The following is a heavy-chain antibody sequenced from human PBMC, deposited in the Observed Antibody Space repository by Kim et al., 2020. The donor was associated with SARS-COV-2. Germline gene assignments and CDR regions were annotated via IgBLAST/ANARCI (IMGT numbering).Heavy chain of an antibody. CDR3: ARKGYCSSTSCSGGWFDP. CDR1: GGSISSSSYY. V-gene: IGHV4-39*01. D-gene: IGHD2-2*01. Sequence: SEILSLTCTVSGGSISSSSYYWGWIRQPPGKGLEWIGSIYYSGSTYYNPSLKSRVTISVDTSKNQFSLKLSSVTAADTAVYYCARKGYCSSTSCSGGWFDPWGQGTLVTVSS. J-gene: IGHJ5*02. CDR2: IYYSGST.